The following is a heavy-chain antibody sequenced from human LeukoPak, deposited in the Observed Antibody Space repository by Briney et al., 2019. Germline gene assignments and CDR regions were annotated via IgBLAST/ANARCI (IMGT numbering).Heavy chain of an antibody. D-gene: IGHD3-10*01. CDR1: GGSINNFY. J-gene: IGHJ4*02. CDR2: IYYTGST. V-gene: IGHV4-59*01. Sequence: PSETLSLTCTVSGGSINNFYWYWVRQPPGKGLEWIGYIYYTGSTNYNPSLKSRVTISVDTSKNLVSLRLTYLTAADTPVYYCARVGGSGSSFDYWGQGTHVTVSS. CDR3: ARVGGSGSSFDY.